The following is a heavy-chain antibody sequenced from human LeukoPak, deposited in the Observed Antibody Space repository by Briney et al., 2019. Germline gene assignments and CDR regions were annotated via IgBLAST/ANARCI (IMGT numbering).Heavy chain of an antibody. V-gene: IGHV3-7*01. CDR1: GFTFR. Sequence: PGGSPRLSCAGSGFTFRMGWVRQAPGKGLEWVANVQHIGGETYYVDSVKGRFTISRDNAKNSVYLQMNSLGADDTAVYYCATYSILNAREFRYWGQGTLVTVTS. D-gene: IGHD4-11*01. J-gene: IGHJ1*01. CDR2: VQHIGGET. CDR3: ATYSILNAREFRY.